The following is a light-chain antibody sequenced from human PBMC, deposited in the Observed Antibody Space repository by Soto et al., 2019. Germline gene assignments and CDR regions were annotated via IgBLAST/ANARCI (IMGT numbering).Light chain of an antibody. CDR2: EVT. V-gene: IGLV2-8*01. Sequence: SALTQPPSASGSPGQSVTISCTGTSSDVGGYNYVSWYQHHPGKAPKLMIYEVTKRPSGVPDRFSGSKSGNTASLTVSGLQAEDEADYYCNSYADSDNWVFGGGTKLTVL. J-gene: IGLJ3*02. CDR1: SSDVGGYNY. CDR3: NSYADSDNWV.